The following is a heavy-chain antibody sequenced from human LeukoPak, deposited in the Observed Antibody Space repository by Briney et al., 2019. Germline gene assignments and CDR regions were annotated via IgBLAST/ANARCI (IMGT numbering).Heavy chain of an antibody. CDR1: GYTFTDYY. V-gene: IGHV1-2*02. Sequence: ASVKVSFKASGYTFTDYYMHWVRQAPGQGLEWMGWINPNRGGTKYAQKFQGRVTMTRDTSISTAYMELSRLRSDDTAVYYCARRVLYGSGSWEYYFDYWGQGTLVTVSS. J-gene: IGHJ4*02. CDR3: ARRVLYGSGSWEYYFDY. D-gene: IGHD3-10*01. CDR2: INPNRGGT.